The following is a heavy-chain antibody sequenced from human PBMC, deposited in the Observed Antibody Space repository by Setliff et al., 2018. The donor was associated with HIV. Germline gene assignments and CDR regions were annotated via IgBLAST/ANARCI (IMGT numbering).Heavy chain of an antibody. D-gene: IGHD3-3*01. CDR2: IYYSGST. CDR3: ARGDNFWSGYNI. CDR1: GGSISSGSYY. V-gene: IGHV4-39*07. Sequence: SETLSLTCTVSGGSISSGSYYWSWIRQPAGKGLEWIGSIYYSGSTYYNPSLKSRVTISEDKSKNQFSLKLSSVNAADTAVYYCARGDNFWSGYNIWGQGTMVTVSS. J-gene: IGHJ3*02.